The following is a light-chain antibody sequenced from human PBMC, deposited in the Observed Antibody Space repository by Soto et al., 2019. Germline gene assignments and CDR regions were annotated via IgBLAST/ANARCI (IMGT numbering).Light chain of an antibody. J-gene: IGKJ2*01. CDR3: QQYNNWPLYT. CDR1: QSVSSN. Sequence: EIVMTQSPATLSVSPGERATLSCRASQSVSSNLAWYQQKPGQAPRLLIYGASTRATGIPARFSGSGSGTEFTLTISSLLSEDVVVYYCQQYNNWPLYTFGQGTKVEIK. CDR2: GAS. V-gene: IGKV3-15*01.